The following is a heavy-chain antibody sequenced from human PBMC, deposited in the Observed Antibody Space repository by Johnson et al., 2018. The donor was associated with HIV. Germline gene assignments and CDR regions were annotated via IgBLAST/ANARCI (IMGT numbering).Heavy chain of an antibody. CDR2: ISSSTDTI. J-gene: IGHJ3*02. Sequence: QVQLVESGGGLVQPGGSLRLSCAASGFTFSDYYMSWIRQAPGKGLEWVSYISSSTDTIYYADSVKGRFTISRDNAKNSLSLQMNSLRAEDTALYYCAKGSGGEADAFDIWGQGTMVTVSS. V-gene: IGHV3-11*01. D-gene: IGHD3-16*01. CDR1: GFTFSDYY. CDR3: AKGSGGEADAFDI.